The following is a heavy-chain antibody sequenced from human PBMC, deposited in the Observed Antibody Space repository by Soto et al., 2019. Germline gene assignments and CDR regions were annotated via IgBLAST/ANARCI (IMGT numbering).Heavy chain of an antibody. J-gene: IGHJ4*02. CDR3: ARDSGAYYFDY. Sequence: PGGSLRLSCAASGFTFSSYAMHWVRQAPGKGLEWVAVISYDGSNKYYADSVKGRFTISRDNSKNTLYLQMNSLRAEDTAVYYCARDSGAYYFDYWGQGTLVT. CDR1: GFTFSSYA. CDR2: ISYDGSNK. V-gene: IGHV3-30-3*01.